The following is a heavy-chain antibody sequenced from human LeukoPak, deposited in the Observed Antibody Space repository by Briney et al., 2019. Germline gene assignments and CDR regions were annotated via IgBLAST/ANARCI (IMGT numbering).Heavy chain of an antibody. CDR2: IIPIFGTA. J-gene: IGHJ3*02. D-gene: IGHD2-2*02. CDR3: ARTEGDIVVVPAAIGDAFDI. V-gene: IGHV1-69*05. Sequence: ASVKVSCKASGGTFSSYAISWVRQAPGQGLEWMGGIIPIFGTANYAQKFQGRVTITTDESTSTAYMELSSLRSEDTAVYYCARTEGDIVVVPAAIGDAFDIWGQGTMVTVSS. CDR1: GGTFSSYA.